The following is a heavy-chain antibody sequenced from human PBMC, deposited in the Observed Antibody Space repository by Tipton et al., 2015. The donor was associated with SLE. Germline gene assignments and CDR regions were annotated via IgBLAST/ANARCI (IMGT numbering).Heavy chain of an antibody. J-gene: IGHJ4*02. CDR1: GFTVSSNY. CDR2: IYSGGST. D-gene: IGHD3-3*01. CDR3: ARGYYDFWSGTNYFDY. Sequence: GSLRLSCAASGFTVSSNYMSWVGQAPGKGLEWVSVIYSGGSTYYADSVKGRFTISRDNSKNTLYLQMNSLRADDTAVYYCARGYYDFWSGTNYFDYWGQGTLVTVSS. V-gene: IGHV3-53*01.